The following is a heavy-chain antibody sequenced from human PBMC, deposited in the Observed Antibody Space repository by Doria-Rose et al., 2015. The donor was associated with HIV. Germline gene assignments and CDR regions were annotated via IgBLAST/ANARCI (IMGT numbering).Heavy chain of an antibody. CDR1: GFTFNSHR. CDR2: ISSTSADI. V-gene: IGHV3-21*01. CDR3: ATGVTLDY. J-gene: IGHJ4*02. D-gene: IGHD3-10*01. Sequence: VQLVQSGRGLVRPGGSLRLSCATSGFTFNSHRINWVRQAPGKGLEWVSSISSTSADINYADSVSGRFTISRDNARNSLYLQMDSMRAEDTAIYYCATGVTLDYWGQGTLVTVSS.